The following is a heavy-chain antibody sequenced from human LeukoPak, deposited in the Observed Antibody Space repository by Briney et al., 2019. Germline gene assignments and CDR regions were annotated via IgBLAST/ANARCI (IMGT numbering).Heavy chain of an antibody. V-gene: IGHV3-23*01. CDR1: GFTLSSYA. J-gene: IGHJ5*02. D-gene: IGHD6-13*01. Sequence: GGSLRLSCAASGFTLSSYAMSWVRQAPGKGLEWVSAISGSGGSTYYADSVKGRFTISRDNSKNTLYLQMNSLRAEDTAVYYCAKDRLYSSSWFRFDPWGQGTLVTVSS. CDR3: AKDRLYSSSWFRFDP. CDR2: ISGSGGST.